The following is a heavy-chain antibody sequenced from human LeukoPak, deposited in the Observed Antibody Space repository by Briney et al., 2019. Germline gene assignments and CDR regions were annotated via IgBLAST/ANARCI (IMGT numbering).Heavy chain of an antibody. CDR1: GGSISSSSYY. CDR2: IYYSGST. D-gene: IGHD3-22*01. Sequence: SETLSLTCTVSGGSISSSSYYWGWIRQPPGKGLEWIGSIYYSGSTYYNPSLKSRVTISVDTSKNQFSLKLSSVTAADTAVYYCARGMIVVVIRRDDAFDIWGQGTMVTVSS. J-gene: IGHJ3*02. V-gene: IGHV4-39*01. CDR3: ARGMIVVVIRRDDAFDI.